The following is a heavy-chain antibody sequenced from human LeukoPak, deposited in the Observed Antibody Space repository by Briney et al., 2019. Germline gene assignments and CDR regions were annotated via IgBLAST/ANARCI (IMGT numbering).Heavy chain of an antibody. CDR2: IYYSGST. Sequence: SETLSLTCTVSGGSISSYYWSWIRQPPGEGLEWIGYIYYSGSTNYNPSLKSRVTISVDTSKNQFSLELSSVTAADTAVYYCALLGGTYYFDYWGQGTLVTVSS. D-gene: IGHD7-27*01. CDR1: GGSISSYY. V-gene: IGHV4-59*01. CDR3: ALLGGTYYFDY. J-gene: IGHJ4*02.